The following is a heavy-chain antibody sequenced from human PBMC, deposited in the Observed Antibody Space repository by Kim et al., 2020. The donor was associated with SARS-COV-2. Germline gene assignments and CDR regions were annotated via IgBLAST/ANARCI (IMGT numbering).Heavy chain of an antibody. V-gene: IGHV3-48*03. D-gene: IGHD2-2*01. J-gene: IGHJ6*02. CDR1: GFTFSSYE. CDR3: ARPGYCSSTSCYVPYYYYYYGMDV. Sequence: GGSLRLSCAASGFTFSSYEMNWVRQAPGKGLEWVSYISSSGSTIYYADSVKGRFTISRDNAKNSLYLQMNSLRAEDTAVYYCARPGYCSSTSCYVPYYYYYYGMDVWGQGTTVTVSS. CDR2: ISSSGSTI.